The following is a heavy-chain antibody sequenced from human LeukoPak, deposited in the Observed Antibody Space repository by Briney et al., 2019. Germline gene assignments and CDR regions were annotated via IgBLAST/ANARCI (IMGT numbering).Heavy chain of an antibody. CDR2: MSYDGSNK. Sequence: GALRLSCAASGFTFSSYGMHWVRQAPGKGLEWVAVMSYDGSNKYYADSVKGRFTISRDNSKNTLYLQMNSLRAEDTAAYYCAKDISKWERKGYFDYWGQGTLVTVSS. CDR3: AKDISKWERKGYFDY. J-gene: IGHJ4*02. V-gene: IGHV3-30*18. D-gene: IGHD1-26*01. CDR1: GFTFSSYG.